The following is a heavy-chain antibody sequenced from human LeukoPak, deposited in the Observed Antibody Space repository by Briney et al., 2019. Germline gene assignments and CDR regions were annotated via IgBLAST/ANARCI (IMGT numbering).Heavy chain of an antibody. J-gene: IGHJ4*02. CDR1: GFAFDDYA. V-gene: IGHV3-9*01. CDR3: AKVKDYGDYATFDY. Sequence: GGSLRLSCAASGFAFDDYAMHWVRQAPGKGLEWVSGISWNSGSIGYADSVKGRFTISRDNAKNSLYLQMNSLRAEDTALYYCAKVKDYGDYATFDYWGQGTLVTVSS. CDR2: ISWNSGSI. D-gene: IGHD4-17*01.